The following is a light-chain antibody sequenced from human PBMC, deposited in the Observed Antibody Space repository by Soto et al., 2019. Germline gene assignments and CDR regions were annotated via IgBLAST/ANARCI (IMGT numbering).Light chain of an antibody. V-gene: IGLV2-11*01. CDR2: DVS. Sequence: QSALTQPPSASGSPGQSVTISCTGTSSDIGDYNYVSWYQQYPGKAPKLIIYDVSKRPSGVPDRFSGSKSGNTASLTISGLQAEDEGEYFCCSYGGSYTPYVFGTGTKVTVL. CDR1: SSDIGDYNY. J-gene: IGLJ1*01. CDR3: CSYGGSYTPYV.